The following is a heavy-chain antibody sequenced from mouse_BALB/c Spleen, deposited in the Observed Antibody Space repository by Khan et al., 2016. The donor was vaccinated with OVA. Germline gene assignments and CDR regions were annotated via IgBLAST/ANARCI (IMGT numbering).Heavy chain of an antibody. CDR1: GYSITSGYG. CDR2: ISYSGST. D-gene: IGHD1-2*01. Sequence: EVQLVESGPGLVKPSQSLSLTCTVTGYSITSGYGWNWIRQFPGNKLEWMGYISYSGSTNYNPSPKRRISITRDTSKNQFFLQLNAVTTEDTATYYYARTARIKYWGQGTTLTVSS. CDR3: ARTARIKY. V-gene: IGHV3-2*02. J-gene: IGHJ2*01.